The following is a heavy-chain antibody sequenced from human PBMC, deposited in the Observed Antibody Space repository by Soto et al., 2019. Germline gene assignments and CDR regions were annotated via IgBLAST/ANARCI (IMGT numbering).Heavy chain of an antibody. CDR1: GFTLSSYA. CDR3: ARRGIGYYNMDV. D-gene: IGHD3-16*01. J-gene: IGHJ6*03. CDR2: LSNSGGTT. V-gene: IGHV3-23*01. Sequence: VQLLESGGGLVQPGGSLRLSCAASGFTLSSYAMSWVRQAPGKGLEWVSTLSNSGGTTYYPDSVKGRFTISRDSSKSTLYLEMNSLRAEDTAVYYCARRGIGYYNMDVWGRGTTVTVSS.